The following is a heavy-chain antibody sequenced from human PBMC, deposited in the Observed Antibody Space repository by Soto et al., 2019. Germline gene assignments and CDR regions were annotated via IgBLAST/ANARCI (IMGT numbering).Heavy chain of an antibody. V-gene: IGHV1-69*13. CDR1: GGTFSSYA. CDR2: IFPILDTP. Sequence: RASVKVSCKASGGTFSSYAISWVRQAPGQGLEWMGGIFPILDTPKYAQRFQGRVTITADESTTSAYMELNSLRSEDTAVYYCATSGRDGYNSHFDYWGHGTLVTVSS. D-gene: IGHD2-21*01. CDR3: ATSGRDGYNSHFDY. J-gene: IGHJ4*01.